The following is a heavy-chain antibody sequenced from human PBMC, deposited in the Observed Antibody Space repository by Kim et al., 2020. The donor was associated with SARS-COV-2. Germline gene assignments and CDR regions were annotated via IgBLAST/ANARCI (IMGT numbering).Heavy chain of an antibody. J-gene: IGHJ4*02. Sequence: SETLSLTCTVSGGSISSYYWSWIRQPPGKGLEWIGYIYYSGSTNYNPSLKSRVTISVDTSKNQFSLKLSSVTAADTAVYYCARGAMKISSSWYGYWGQGTLVNVSS. CDR3: ARGAMKISSSWYGY. D-gene: IGHD6-13*01. CDR2: IYYSGST. V-gene: IGHV4-59*01. CDR1: GGSISSYY.